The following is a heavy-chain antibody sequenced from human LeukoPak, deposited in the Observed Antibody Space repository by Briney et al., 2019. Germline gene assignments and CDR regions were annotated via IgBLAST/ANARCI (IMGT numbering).Heavy chain of an antibody. D-gene: IGHD2-21*02. Sequence: SETLSLTCTVSGGSISSYYWSWIRQPPGKGLEWIGYIYYSGSTNYNPSLKSRVTISVDTSKNQFSLKLSSVTTADTAMYYCARTDDAFHIWGHGTTVTVSS. V-gene: IGHV4-59*01. CDR3: ARTDDAFHI. CDR2: IYYSGST. CDR1: GGSISSYY. J-gene: IGHJ3*02.